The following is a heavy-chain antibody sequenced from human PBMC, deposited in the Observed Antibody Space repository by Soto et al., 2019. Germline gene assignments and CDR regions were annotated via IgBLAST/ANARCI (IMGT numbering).Heavy chain of an antibody. Sequence: QVQLVESGGGVVQPGRSLRLSCVASGFTFSTYGIHWVRQAPGKGLEWVAVISYDGINKYYADSVKGRLTISRDNSKNTLYLQMNSLRGEDTAVYYCAKGQHCSTTSCYFYHYGMDVWGQGTMVAVSS. J-gene: IGHJ6*02. V-gene: IGHV3-30*18. CDR3: AKGQHCSTTSCYFYHYGMDV. CDR2: ISYDGINK. D-gene: IGHD2-2*01. CDR1: GFTFSTYG.